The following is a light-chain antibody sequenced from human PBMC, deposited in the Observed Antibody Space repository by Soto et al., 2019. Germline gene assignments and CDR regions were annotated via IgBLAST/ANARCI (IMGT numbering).Light chain of an antibody. CDR3: CSYGGSYTPYV. CDR2: DVS. V-gene: IGLV2-11*01. Sequence: QSVLTQPRSVSGSPGQSVTVSCTGTSSDVGLYNYVSWYQQHPGKAPKLIIYDVSKRPSGGPDRFSGSKSGNTASLTISGLQAEDEGEYFCCSYGGSYTPYVFGTGTKVTVL. CDR1: SSDVGLYNY. J-gene: IGLJ1*01.